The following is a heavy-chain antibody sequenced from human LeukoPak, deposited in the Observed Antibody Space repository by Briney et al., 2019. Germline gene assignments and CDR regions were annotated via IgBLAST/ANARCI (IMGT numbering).Heavy chain of an antibody. CDR3: ARDPLTYYPDTSGYSCYFVY. J-gene: IGHJ4*02. Sequence: ASVKVSCKASGYTFTNYGITWVRQAPGQGLEWMGWISAYNGKTNYPQKFQGRVTMTTDTSTSTAYMELRSLRSDDTAIYYCARDPLTYYPDTSGYSCYFVYWGRGTLVTVSS. CDR1: GYTFTNYG. V-gene: IGHV1-18*01. CDR2: ISAYNGKT. D-gene: IGHD3-22*01.